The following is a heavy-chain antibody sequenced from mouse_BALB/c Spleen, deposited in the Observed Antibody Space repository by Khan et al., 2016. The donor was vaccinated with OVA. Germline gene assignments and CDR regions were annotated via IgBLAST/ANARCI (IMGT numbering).Heavy chain of an antibody. J-gene: IGHJ3*01. V-gene: IGHV7-3*02. CDR3: ARVDYGYGFAY. CDR2: IRKKASGYTS. Sequence: VQLKESGGGLVEPGGSLRLSCATSGFTFSDYYMSWVRQPPGKALEWLGFIRKKASGYTSEYSASVKGRFTISSDNSQSILYLQMNSLRAEDSATYYCARVDYGYGFAYWGQGTLVTVSA. CDR1: GFTFSDYY. D-gene: IGHD1-2*01.